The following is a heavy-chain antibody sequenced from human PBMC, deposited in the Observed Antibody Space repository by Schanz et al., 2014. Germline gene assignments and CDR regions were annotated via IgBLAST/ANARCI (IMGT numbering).Heavy chain of an antibody. V-gene: IGHV4-39*01. D-gene: IGHD3-22*01. CDR3: ARPSSVVGITGWFDT. CDR2: ISYSGNT. Sequence: QLQLRESGPGLVKPSETLSLICSVSGTSITSSTYYWGWIRQPPGKGPEWIGSISYSGNTYYPPSRKVRFTFSLDPPKTQFPLKLPSVTAADTAVYYCARPSSVVGITGWFDTWGQGTLVTVSS. J-gene: IGHJ5*02. CDR1: GTSITSSTYY.